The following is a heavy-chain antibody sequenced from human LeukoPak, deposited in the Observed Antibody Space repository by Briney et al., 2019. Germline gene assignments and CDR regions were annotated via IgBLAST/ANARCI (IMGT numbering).Heavy chain of an antibody. CDR2: MNPNSGNT. CDR3: ARDGVPAAIPYNWFDP. Sequence: ASVKVSCKASGYTFTSYDINWVRQATGQGLEWMGWMNPNSGNTGYAQKFQGRVTITADESTSTAYMELSSLRSEDTAVYYCARDGVPAAIPYNWFDPWGQGTLVTVSS. D-gene: IGHD2-2*01. J-gene: IGHJ5*02. CDR1: GYTFTSYD. V-gene: IGHV1-8*01.